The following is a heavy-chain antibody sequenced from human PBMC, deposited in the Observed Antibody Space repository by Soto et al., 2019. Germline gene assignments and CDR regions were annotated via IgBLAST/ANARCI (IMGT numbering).Heavy chain of an antibody. CDR1: GYTLTELS. CDR3: ATFAYYYKSSGHPAFEY. D-gene: IGHD3-22*01. J-gene: IGHJ4*02. Sequence: ASVKVSCKVSGYTLTELSMHWVRQAPGKGLEWMGGFDPEDGETIYAQKFQGRVTMTEDTSTTTAYMELSGLRSEDTAVYYYATFAYYYKSSGHPAFEYWGKGTLDTVS. CDR2: FDPEDGET. V-gene: IGHV1-24*01.